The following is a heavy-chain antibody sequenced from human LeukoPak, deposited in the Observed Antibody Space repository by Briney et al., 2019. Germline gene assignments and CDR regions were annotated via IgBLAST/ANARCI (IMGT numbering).Heavy chain of an antibody. D-gene: IGHD6-19*01. J-gene: IGHJ4*02. CDR2: ISYDGSNK. CDR3: ARGSDSSGWYYFDY. V-gene: IGHV3-30-3*01. Sequence: GGSLRLSCAASRFTFSRYAMHWVRQAPGKGLEWVAVISYDGSNKYYADSVKGRFTISRDNSKNTLYLQMNSLRAEDTAVYYCARGSDSSGWYYFDYWGQGTLVTVSS. CDR1: RFTFSRYA.